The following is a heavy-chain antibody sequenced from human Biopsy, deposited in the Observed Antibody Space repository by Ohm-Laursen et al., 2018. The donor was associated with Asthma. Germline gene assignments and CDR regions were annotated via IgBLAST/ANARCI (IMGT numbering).Heavy chain of an antibody. J-gene: IGHJ4*02. CDR1: GFAVSRDH. Sequence: SLRLSCAASGFAVSRDHMFWVRQAPGKGLEWVSVIYSGGTSHTADSVRGRFAISKDYSKNTLYLQMHSLRAEDTAVYYCARGDSSNWSHYYFDYWGQGTLVTVSS. D-gene: IGHD3-22*01. V-gene: IGHV3-53*01. CDR2: IYSGGTS. CDR3: ARGDSSNWSHYYFDY.